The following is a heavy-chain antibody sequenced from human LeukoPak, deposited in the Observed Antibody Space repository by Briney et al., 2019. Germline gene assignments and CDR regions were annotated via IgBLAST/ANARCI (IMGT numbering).Heavy chain of an antibody. Sequence: GGSLRLSCVASGFTFTNYWMHWVRQAPGMGLVWVSRINVDGSSTTYADSVQGRFTISRDNAKNTLYLQMNSLRVEDTAVYYCARGSGGPDYFDYWGQGTLVTVSS. D-gene: IGHD1-1*01. CDR1: GFTFTNYW. V-gene: IGHV3-74*01. CDR3: ARGSGGPDYFDY. CDR2: INVDGSST. J-gene: IGHJ4*02.